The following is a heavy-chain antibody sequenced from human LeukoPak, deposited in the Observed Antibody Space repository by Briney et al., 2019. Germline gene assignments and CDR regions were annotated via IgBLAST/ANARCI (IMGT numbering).Heavy chain of an antibody. CDR1: GFYFGGHA. J-gene: IGHJ6*02. V-gene: IGHV3-7*01. Sequence: GGSLRLSCVASGFYFGGHAMHGLRQAPGKGLEWVAHIKQDGSDKYYVDSVKGRFTISRDNAKNSLYLQMNGLRAEDTAVYYLGKKGGYCGSTSCYEVSYYYYGMDVWGQGTTVTVSS. CDR2: IKQDGSDK. D-gene: IGHD2-2*01. CDR3: GKKGGYCGSTSCYEVSYYYYGMDV.